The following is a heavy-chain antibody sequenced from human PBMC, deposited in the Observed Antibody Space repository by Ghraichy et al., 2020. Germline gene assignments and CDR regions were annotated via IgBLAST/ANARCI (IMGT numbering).Heavy chain of an antibody. CDR3: ATWGGYCGGDCYAFRFDP. Sequence: SETLSLTCTVSGGSISSYYWSWIRQPPGKGLEWIGYIYYTGSTSYNPSLKSRVTISVDTSKNQFSLKLSSLTAADTAVYYCATWGGYCGGDCYAFRFDPWGQGTLVTVSS. D-gene: IGHD2-21*02. J-gene: IGHJ5*02. CDR1: GGSISSYY. V-gene: IGHV4-59*01. CDR2: IYYTGST.